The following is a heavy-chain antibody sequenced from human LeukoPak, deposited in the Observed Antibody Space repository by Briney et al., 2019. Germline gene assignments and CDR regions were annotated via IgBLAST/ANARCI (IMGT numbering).Heavy chain of an antibody. V-gene: IGHV3-23*01. CDR1: GFTFNSYA. CDR3: AKDATRYIVARQGDAFDI. Sequence: GGSLRLSCAASGFTFNSYAMGWVRQAPGKGLEWVSAITGSGGSTYYADSVQGRFSISRDNSKNTLFLQMNSLRAEDTAVYYCAKDATRYIVARQGDAFDIWGQGTMVTVSS. D-gene: IGHD5-12*01. J-gene: IGHJ3*02. CDR2: ITGSGGST.